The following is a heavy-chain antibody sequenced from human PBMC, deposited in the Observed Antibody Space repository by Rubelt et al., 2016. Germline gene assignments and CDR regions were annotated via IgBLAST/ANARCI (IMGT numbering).Heavy chain of an antibody. CDR1: GFTFSSYA. CDR2: IRGSGGSS. J-gene: IGHJ6*03. Sequence: LESGGGFVQPGGSLRLVCAASGFTFSSYAMIWVRQTPEKGLEWVSGIRGSGGSSLYADSVRGRFTISRDNSKNTLFLDMRGLTSEDTAVYFCVTTYMEAWGKGTSVIVSS. CDR3: VTTYMEA. V-gene: IGHV3-23*01.